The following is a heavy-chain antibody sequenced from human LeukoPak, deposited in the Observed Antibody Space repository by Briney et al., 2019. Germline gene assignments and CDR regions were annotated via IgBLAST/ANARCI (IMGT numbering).Heavy chain of an antibody. CDR3: ARAVSGSLYGDFDF. CDR1: GYTFTSYG. D-gene: IGHD1-26*01. Sequence: ASVKVSCKASGYTFTSYGISWVRQAPGQGLEWVGWIDSHNGDRNYAEKFQDRVTMTTDTSTTTSYMELRSLRSDDTAVYYCARAVSGSLYGDFDFWGQGTLVTVSA. J-gene: IGHJ4*02. V-gene: IGHV1-18*01. CDR2: IDSHNGDR.